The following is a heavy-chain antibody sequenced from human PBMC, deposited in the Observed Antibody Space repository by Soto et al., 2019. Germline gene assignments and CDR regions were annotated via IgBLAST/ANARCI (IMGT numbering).Heavy chain of an antibody. CDR1: GYTFINYV. Sequence: QVQLVQSGAEVKKPGASVKVSCKASGYTFINYVINWVRQATGQGLEWVGWMNPDSGNTGYAQNFQGRVTMTGNTSISSVYMELSSLTSDDTAVYYCARRRGSNGWFDLWGQGTLVTVSS. D-gene: IGHD2-8*01. V-gene: IGHV1-8*01. CDR3: ARRRGSNGWFDL. J-gene: IGHJ5*02. CDR2: MNPDSGNT.